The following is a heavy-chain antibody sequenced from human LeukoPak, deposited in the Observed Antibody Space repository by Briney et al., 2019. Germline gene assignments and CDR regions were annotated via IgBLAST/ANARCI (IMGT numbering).Heavy chain of an antibody. CDR3: ARGYYYDSSGYYGLDAFDI. V-gene: IGHV1-69*13. CDR1: GGTFSSYA. D-gene: IGHD3-22*01. J-gene: IGHJ3*02. Sequence: SVKVSCKASGGTFSSYAISWVRQAPGQGLEWMGGIIPIFGTANYAQKLQGRVTITADESTSTAYMELSSLRSEDTAVYYCARGYYYDSSGYYGLDAFDIWGQGTMVTVSS. CDR2: IIPIFGTA.